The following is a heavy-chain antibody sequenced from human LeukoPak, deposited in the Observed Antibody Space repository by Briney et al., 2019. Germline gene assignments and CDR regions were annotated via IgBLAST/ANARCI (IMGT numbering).Heavy chain of an antibody. CDR3: ARLYSGSYYGYFDY. D-gene: IGHD1-26*01. CDR1: GGSISSSSYY. J-gene: IGHJ4*02. Sequence: SETLPLTCTVSGGSISSSSYYWGWIRQPPGKGLEWIGSIYYSGSTYYNPSLKSRVTISVDTSKNQFSLKLSSVTAADTAVYYCARLYSGSYYGYFDYWGQGTLVTVSS. CDR2: IYYSGST. V-gene: IGHV4-39*01.